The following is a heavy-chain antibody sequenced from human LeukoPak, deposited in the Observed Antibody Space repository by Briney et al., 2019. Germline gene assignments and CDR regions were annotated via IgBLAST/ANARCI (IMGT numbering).Heavy chain of an antibody. Sequence: PSETLSLTCTVSGVSISSYYWSWIRQPPGKGVEWIGYIYYSGSTNYNPSLKSRVTISVDTSKNQFSLKLSSVTAADTAVYYCARSMTYDAFDIWGQGTMVTVSS. CDR3: ARSMTYDAFDI. J-gene: IGHJ3*02. CDR1: GVSISSYY. V-gene: IGHV4-59*01. D-gene: IGHD2-21*01. CDR2: IYYSGST.